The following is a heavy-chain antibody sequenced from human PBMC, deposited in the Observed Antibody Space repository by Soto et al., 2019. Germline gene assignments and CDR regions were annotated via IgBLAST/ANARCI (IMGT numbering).Heavy chain of an antibody. CDR2: IIPIFGTA. Sequence: QVQLVQSGAEVKKPGSSVKVSCKASGGTFSSYAISWVRQAPGQGLEWMGGIIPIFGTANYAQKFQGRVKIPADESTSTAYMELSSLRSEDTAVYYCARVVSAARHYYYDGMDVWGQGTTVTVSS. CDR1: GGTFSSYA. D-gene: IGHD6-13*01. V-gene: IGHV1-69*12. J-gene: IGHJ6*02. CDR3: ARVVSAARHYYYDGMDV.